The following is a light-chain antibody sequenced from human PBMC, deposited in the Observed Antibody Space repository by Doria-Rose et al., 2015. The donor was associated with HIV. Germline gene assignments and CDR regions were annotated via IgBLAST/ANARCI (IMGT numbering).Light chain of an antibody. J-gene: IGKJ5*01. Sequence: TQSPGTLSLSPGARATLSCRASQRVKSSYLAWYQQKPGQAPRLLIYDASTRATGLQDRFSGSGSGTDFTLTISRLEPEDAAVYYCQQYGTSRGTFGQGTRLEIK. CDR2: DAS. CDR1: QRVKSSY. V-gene: IGKV3-20*01. CDR3: QQYGTSRGT.